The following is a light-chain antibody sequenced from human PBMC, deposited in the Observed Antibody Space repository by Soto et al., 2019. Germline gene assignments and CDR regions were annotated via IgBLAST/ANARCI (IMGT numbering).Light chain of an antibody. V-gene: IGKV1-39*01. J-gene: IGKJ5*01. Sequence: DIQMTQSPSSLSASIGNRVTITCRASQSINSYLNWYQQKPGKAPNLLIYAASSLQSGVPLRFSGSGSGTGFTLTISSLQPEDFALYYCQQTYRIPPTFGQGTRLEIK. CDR2: AAS. CDR1: QSINSY. CDR3: QQTYRIPPT.